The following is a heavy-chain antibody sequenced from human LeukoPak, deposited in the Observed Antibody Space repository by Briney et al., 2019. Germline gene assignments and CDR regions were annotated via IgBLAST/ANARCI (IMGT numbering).Heavy chain of an antibody. CDR2: INAGNGNT. CDR1: GYTFTSYA. V-gene: IGHV1-3*01. J-gene: IGHJ4*02. D-gene: IGHD3-16*01. CDR3: ARLLPGRGYYFDY. Sequence: ASVKVSCKASGYTFTSYAMHWVRQAPGQRLEWMGWINAGNGNTKYSQKFQGRVPITRDTSASTAYMELSSLRSDDTAVYYCARLLPGRGYYFDYWGQGTLVTVSS.